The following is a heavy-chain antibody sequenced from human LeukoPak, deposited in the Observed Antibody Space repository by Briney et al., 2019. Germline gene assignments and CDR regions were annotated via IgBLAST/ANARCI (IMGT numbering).Heavy chain of an antibody. CDR2: ISSSGSTI. CDR1: GFTFSSYE. CDR3: AKDRTWNTYYYDSSGYFDY. V-gene: IGHV3-48*03. J-gene: IGHJ4*02. Sequence: PGGSLRLSCAASGFTFSSYEMNWVRQAPGKGLEWVSYISSSGSTIYYADSVKGRFTISRDNSKSTLYLQMNSLRAEDTAVYYCAKDRTWNTYYYDSSGYFDYWGQGTLVTVSS. D-gene: IGHD3-22*01.